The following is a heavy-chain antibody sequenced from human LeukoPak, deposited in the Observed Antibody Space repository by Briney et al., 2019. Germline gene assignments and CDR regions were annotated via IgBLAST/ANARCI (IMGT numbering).Heavy chain of an antibody. Sequence: PSETLSLTCTVSGGSISSYYWSWIRQPPGKGLEWIGYIYYSGSTNYNPSLKSRVTISVDTSKNQFSLKLSSVTAADTAVYYCARVPDTAMVPFDYWGQGTLVTVSS. CDR1: GGSISSYY. J-gene: IGHJ4*02. CDR3: ARVPDTAMVPFDY. D-gene: IGHD5-18*01. CDR2: IYYSGST. V-gene: IGHV4-59*12.